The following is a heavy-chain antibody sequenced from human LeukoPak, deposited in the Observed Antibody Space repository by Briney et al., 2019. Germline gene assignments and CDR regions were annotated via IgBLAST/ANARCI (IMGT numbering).Heavy chain of an antibody. CDR3: ASRYGSGSYSFDY. CDR1: GGTFSSYA. D-gene: IGHD3-10*01. Sequence: ASVKVSCKASGGTFSSYAISWVRQAPGQGLEWMGRIIPILGIANYAQKFQGRVPITADKSTSTAYMELSSLRSEDTAVYYCASRYGSGSYSFDYWGQGTLVTVSS. CDR2: IIPILGIA. J-gene: IGHJ4*02. V-gene: IGHV1-69*04.